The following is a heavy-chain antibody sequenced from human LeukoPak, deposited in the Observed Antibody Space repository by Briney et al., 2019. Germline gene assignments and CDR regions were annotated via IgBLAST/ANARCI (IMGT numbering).Heavy chain of an antibody. J-gene: IGHJ3*02. CDR3: ARTGSGGDLDI. CDR1: GFTFSNHW. D-gene: IGHD2-15*01. V-gene: IGHV3-74*01. Sequence: GGSLRLSCAASGFTFSNHWLHWVRQAPGKGLVWVSRINGDGTSTIYADSVKGRFTISRDNAKSTVYLQMNNLRAEDTAVYYCARTGSGGDLDIWGQGTMVTVSS. CDR2: INGDGTST.